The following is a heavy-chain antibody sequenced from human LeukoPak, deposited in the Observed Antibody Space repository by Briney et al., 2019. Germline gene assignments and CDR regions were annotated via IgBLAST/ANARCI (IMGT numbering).Heavy chain of an antibody. CDR1: GGSFSGYY. D-gene: IGHD3-10*01. Sequence: SETLSLTCAVYGGSFSGYYWSFIRQPPGKGLEWIGEISHRGSTNYNPSLKSRVTISVDTSKKQFSLKLNSVTAADTAVYYCARGRISLWFGQTQRRGDAFDIWGQGTMVTVSS. V-gene: IGHV4-34*01. CDR3: ARGRISLWFGQTQRRGDAFDI. J-gene: IGHJ3*02. CDR2: ISHRGST.